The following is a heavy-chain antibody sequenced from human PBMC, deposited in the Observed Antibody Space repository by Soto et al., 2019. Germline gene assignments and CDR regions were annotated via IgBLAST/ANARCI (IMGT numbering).Heavy chain of an antibody. D-gene: IGHD2-2*01. CDR3: ANGYCSSTSCYVGDYGMDV. CDR2: IIPIFGTA. V-gene: IGHV1-69*01. CDR1: GGTFSSYA. Sequence: QVQLVQSGAEVKKPGSSVKVSCKASGGTFSSYAISWVRQATGQGLEWMGGIIPIFGTANYAQKFQVRVTITADESTSTAYMELSSLRSEDTAVYYFANGYCSSTSCYVGDYGMDVWGQGTTVTVSS. J-gene: IGHJ6*02.